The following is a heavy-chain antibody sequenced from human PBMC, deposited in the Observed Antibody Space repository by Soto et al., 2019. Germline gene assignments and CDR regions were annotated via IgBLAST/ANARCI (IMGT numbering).Heavy chain of an antibody. D-gene: IGHD2-2*01. CDR3: ARIVVVPAAMPDNWFDP. CDR2: IYYSGST. CDR1: GGSISSYY. J-gene: IGHJ5*02. Sequence: SETLSLTCTVSGGSISSYYWSWIRQPPGKGLEWIGYIYYSGSTNYNPSLKSRVTISVDTSKNQFSLKLSSVTAADTAVYYCARIVVVPAAMPDNWFDPWGQGTLVTVSS. V-gene: IGHV4-59*01.